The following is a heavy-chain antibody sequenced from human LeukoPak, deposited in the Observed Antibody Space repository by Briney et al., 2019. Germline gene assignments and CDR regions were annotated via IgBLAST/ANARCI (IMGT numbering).Heavy chain of an antibody. J-gene: IGHJ4*02. Sequence: PSETLSLTCTVSGDSISTYHWSWIRQPPGKGLEWIAYIYYSGSSNYNPSLKSRATISLDTSKNQFSLKLSSVTAADTAVYYCARHAGADYSSWNYFDYWGQGTLVTVSS. CDR3: ARHAGADYSSWNYFDY. CDR2: IYYSGSS. V-gene: IGHV4-59*08. CDR1: GDSISTYH. D-gene: IGHD6-13*01.